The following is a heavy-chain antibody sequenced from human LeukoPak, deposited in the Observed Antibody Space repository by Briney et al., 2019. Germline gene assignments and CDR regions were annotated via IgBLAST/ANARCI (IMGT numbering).Heavy chain of an antibody. CDR2: INPSGGST. CDR3: ASAFADYYDSSGYYFDY. CDR1: EYTFTSYY. V-gene: IGHV1-46*01. D-gene: IGHD3-22*01. Sequence: ASVKVSCKASEYTFTSYYMHWVRQAPGQGLEWMGIINPSGGSTSYAQKFQGRVTMTRDTSTSTVYMELSSLRSEDTAVYYCASAFADYYDSSGYYFDYWGQGALVTVSS. J-gene: IGHJ4*02.